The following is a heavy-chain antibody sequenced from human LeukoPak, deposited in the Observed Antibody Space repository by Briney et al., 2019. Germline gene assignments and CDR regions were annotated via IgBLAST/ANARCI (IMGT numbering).Heavy chain of an antibody. D-gene: IGHD3-10*01. V-gene: IGHV4-39*07. CDR1: GGSISSSSYY. J-gene: IGHJ5*02. Sequence: PSETLSLTCTVSGGSISSSSYYWGWIRQPPGKGLEWIGSIYYSGSTYYNPSLKSRVTISVDTSKNQFSLKLSSVTAADTAVYYCASVYYGSGTNWFDPWGQGTLVTVSS. CDR3: ASVYYGSGTNWFDP. CDR2: IYYSGST.